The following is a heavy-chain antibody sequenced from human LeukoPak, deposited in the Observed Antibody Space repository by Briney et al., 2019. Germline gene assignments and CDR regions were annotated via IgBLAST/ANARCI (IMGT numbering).Heavy chain of an antibody. CDR1: GYTFTSYG. Sequence: ASVKVSCKASGYTFTSYGISWVRQAPGQGLEWMGWISAYNGNTNYAQKLQARVTMTTDTSTSTAYMELRSLRSDDTAVYYCARDSTMIVVVSNFDYWGQGTLVTVSS. D-gene: IGHD3-22*01. V-gene: IGHV1-18*01. CDR3: ARDSTMIVVVSNFDY. CDR2: ISAYNGNT. J-gene: IGHJ4*02.